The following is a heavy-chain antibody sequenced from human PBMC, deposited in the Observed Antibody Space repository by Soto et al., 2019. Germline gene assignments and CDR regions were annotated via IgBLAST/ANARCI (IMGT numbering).Heavy chain of an antibody. CDR3: ARDDGSGSYYNYYYYYYGMDV. V-gene: IGHV3-7*01. Sequence: GGSLRLSCAASGFTFSSYWMSWVRQAPGKGLEWVANIKQDGSEKYYADSVKGRFTISRDNSKNTLYLQMNSLRAEDTAVYYCARDDGSGSYYNYYYYYYGMDVWGQGTTVTVSS. CDR1: GFTFSSYW. CDR2: IKQDGSEK. J-gene: IGHJ6*02. D-gene: IGHD3-10*01.